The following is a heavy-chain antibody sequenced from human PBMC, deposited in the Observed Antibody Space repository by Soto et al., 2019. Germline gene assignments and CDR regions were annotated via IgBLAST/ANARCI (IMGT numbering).Heavy chain of an antibody. Sequence: GGSLRLSCAASGFTVSSNYMSWVRQAPGKGLGWVSVIYSGGSTYYADSVKGRFTISRDNSKNTLYLQMNSLRAEDTAVYYCAKGAVPTTPVPLFDYWGQGTLVTVSS. CDR3: AKGAVPTTPVPLFDY. CDR2: IYSGGST. J-gene: IGHJ4*02. D-gene: IGHD1-1*01. CDR1: GFTVSSNY. V-gene: IGHV3-53*01.